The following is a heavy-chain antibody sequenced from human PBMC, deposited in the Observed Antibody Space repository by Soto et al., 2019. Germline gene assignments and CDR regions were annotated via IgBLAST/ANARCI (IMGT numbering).Heavy chain of an antibody. V-gene: IGHV3-72*01. Sequence: EVQLVESGGGLVQPGGSLRLSCAASGFTFSDHYMDWVRQAPGKGLEWVGRTRNKAHSYTTEYAASVKGRFTISRDDSKISLYLQMNSLKTYDTAVYYCARLASAGDDVWSTPVGLDAFDIWVQGTMVTVSS. CDR1: GFTFSDHY. D-gene: IGHD3-3*01. J-gene: IGHJ3*02. CDR2: TRNKAHSYTT. CDR3: ARLASAGDDVWSTPVGLDAFDI.